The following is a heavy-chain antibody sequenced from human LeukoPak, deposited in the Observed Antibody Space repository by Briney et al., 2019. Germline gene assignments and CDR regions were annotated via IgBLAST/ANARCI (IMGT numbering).Heavy chain of an antibody. V-gene: IGHV3-21*01. CDR1: GFTFSSYS. CDR2: ISSSSSYI. CDR3: ARVDGRGFDY. D-gene: IGHD6-19*01. J-gene: IGHJ4*02. Sequence: MSGGSLRLSCAASGFTFSSYSMNWVRQAPGKGLEWGSSISSSSSYIYYADSVKGRFTISRDNAKNSLYLQMNSLRAEDTAVYYCARVDGRGFDYWGQGTLVTVSS.